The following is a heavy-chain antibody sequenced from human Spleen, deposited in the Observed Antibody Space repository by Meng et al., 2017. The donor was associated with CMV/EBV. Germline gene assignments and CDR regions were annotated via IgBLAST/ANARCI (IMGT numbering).Heavy chain of an antibody. D-gene: IGHD2-15*01. J-gene: IGHJ6*02. CDR1: GFTFSSYE. CDR3: ARVDVSTYYYGMDV. CDR2: ISSSGSTI. Sequence: GGSLRLSCAASGFTFSSYEMNWVRQAPGKGLEWVSYISSSGSTIYYADSVKGRFTISRDNAKNSLYLQMNSLRAEDTAVYYCARVDVSTYYYGMDVWGQGTTVTVSS. V-gene: IGHV3-48*03.